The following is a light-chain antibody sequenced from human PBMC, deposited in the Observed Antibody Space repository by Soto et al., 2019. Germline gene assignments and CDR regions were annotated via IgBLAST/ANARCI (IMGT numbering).Light chain of an antibody. CDR3: CSYAGSNTFYV. J-gene: IGLJ1*01. Sequence: QAVVTQPRSVSGSPGQSVTISCTGTSSDVGGYNYVSWYQHHPGKAPKFIMSDVNKRPSGVPDRFSGSKSGNTAYLTIHGLQAEDEADYHCCSYAGSNTFYVFGTGTKVTVL. V-gene: IGLV2-11*01. CDR2: DVN. CDR1: SSDVGGYNY.